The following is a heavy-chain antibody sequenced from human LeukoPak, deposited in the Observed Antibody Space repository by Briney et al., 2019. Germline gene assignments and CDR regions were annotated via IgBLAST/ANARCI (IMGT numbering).Heavy chain of an antibody. V-gene: IGHV4-4*07. CDR2: IYTSGST. D-gene: IGHD6-19*01. J-gene: IGHJ6*02. CDR1: GGSISSYY. Sequence: SETLSLTRTDPGGSISSYYWSWIRQPAGKGLEWIGRIYTSGSTNYNPSLKSRVTMSVDTSKNQFSLKLSSVTAADAAVYYCVRDQGIAVADYYCYYGMDVWGQGTTVTVSS. CDR3: VRDQGIAVADYYCYYGMDV.